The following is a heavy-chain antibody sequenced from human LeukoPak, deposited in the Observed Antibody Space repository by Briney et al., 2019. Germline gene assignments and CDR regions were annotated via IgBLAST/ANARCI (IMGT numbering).Heavy chain of an antibody. CDR2: IYYSGST. J-gene: IGHJ4*02. CDR1: GGSISSYY. D-gene: IGHD1-26*01. Sequence: PSETLSLTCTVSGGSISSYYWSWIRQPPGKGLEWIGYIYYSGSTNYNPSLKSRVTISVDTSKNQFSLKLTSVTAADTGVYFCARLGSYHDFWGQGALVTVSS. CDR3: ARLGSYHDF. V-gene: IGHV4-59*08.